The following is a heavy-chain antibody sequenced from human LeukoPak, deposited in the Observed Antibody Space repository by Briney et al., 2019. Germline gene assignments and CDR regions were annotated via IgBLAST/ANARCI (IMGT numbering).Heavy chain of an antibody. V-gene: IGHV3-64*01. J-gene: IGHJ4*02. CDR3: AKDLRYDFWS. Sequence: GGSLRLSCAASGFTFSSYAMHWVRQAPGKGLDYVSAISSNGGSTYYANSVKGRFTISRDNSKNTLYLQMGSLRAEDMAVYYCAKDLRYDFWSWGQGTLVTVSS. CDR1: GFTFSSYA. CDR2: ISSNGGST. D-gene: IGHD3-3*01.